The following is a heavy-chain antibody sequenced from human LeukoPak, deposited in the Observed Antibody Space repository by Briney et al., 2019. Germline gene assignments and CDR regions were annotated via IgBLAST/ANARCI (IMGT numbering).Heavy chain of an antibody. CDR3: ARSRSSRDYFDY. D-gene: IGHD6-13*01. CDR2: INPSGGST. V-gene: IGHV1-46*01. Sequence: ASVKVSCKASGYTLTSYYMHWVRQAPGQGLEWMGIINPSGGSTSYAQKFQGRVTMTRDTSTSTVYMELSSLRSEDTAVYYCARSRSSRDYFDYWGQGTLVTVSS. CDR1: GYTLTSYY. J-gene: IGHJ4*02.